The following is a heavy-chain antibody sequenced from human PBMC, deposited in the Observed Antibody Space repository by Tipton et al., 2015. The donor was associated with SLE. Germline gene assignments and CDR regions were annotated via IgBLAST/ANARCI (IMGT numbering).Heavy chain of an antibody. CDR2: ISPSSATT. J-gene: IGHJ4*02. V-gene: IGHV3-23*01. D-gene: IGHD6-19*01. Sequence: SLRLSCAVSGFTFSSIAMSWVRQGPGKGLEWGSTISPSSATTYYADSVKGRFTISRDNSKKTLYVQMTNLRVEDTAVYYCSKNLSPDIAVSGDWGQGTLVTVSS. CDR1: GFTFSSIA. CDR3: SKNLSPDIAVSGD.